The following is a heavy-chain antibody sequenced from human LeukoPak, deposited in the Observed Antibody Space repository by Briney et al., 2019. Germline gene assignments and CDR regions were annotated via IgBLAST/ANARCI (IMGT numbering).Heavy chain of an antibody. J-gene: IGHJ4*02. CDR3: ARARGVAGSGYLILDY. CDR1: GFTFSTYG. CDR2: ISYDGSNK. D-gene: IGHD3-22*01. V-gene: IGHV3-30*03. Sequence: GGSLRLSCAASGFTFSTYGMHWVRQAPDKGLEWMAVISYDGSNKYYADSVKGRFTISRDNSKNTLYLQMNSLRAEDTAVYYCARARGVAGSGYLILDYWGQGTLVTVSS.